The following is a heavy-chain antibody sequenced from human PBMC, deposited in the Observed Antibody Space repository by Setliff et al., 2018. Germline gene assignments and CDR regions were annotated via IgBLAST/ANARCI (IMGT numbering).Heavy chain of an antibody. CDR2: INHSGST. CDR1: GGSFSGYY. Sequence: PSETLSLTCAVYGGSFSGYYWSWIRQPAGKGLEWIGEINHSGSTNYNPSLKSRVTISVDTSKNQFSLTLSSVTAADTAVYYCAREWGSNGWALDTWCQGTMVTV. D-gene: IGHD3-16*01. J-gene: IGHJ3*02. CDR3: AREWGSNGWALDT. V-gene: IGHV4-34*01.